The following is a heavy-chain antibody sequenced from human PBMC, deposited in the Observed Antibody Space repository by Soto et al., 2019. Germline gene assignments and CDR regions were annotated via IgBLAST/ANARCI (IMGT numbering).Heavy chain of an antibody. J-gene: IGHJ4*02. V-gene: IGHV4-59*01. CDR3: TRVGGDDFGDSDGFDY. D-gene: IGHD4-17*01. Sequence: QVQLQESGPGLVKPSETLSLTCTVSGGSIRDYFWTWIRQPPGKGLEWIGGIYYSGRTNYNPSLQRRVAMSVGSYKNPFSRQLGSVTAADTAVYYCTRVGGDDFGDSDGFDYWAQGTRVTVSS. CDR1: GGSIRDYF. CDR2: IYYSGRT.